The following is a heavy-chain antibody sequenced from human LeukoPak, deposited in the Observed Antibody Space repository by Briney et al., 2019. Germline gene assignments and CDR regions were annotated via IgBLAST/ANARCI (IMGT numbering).Heavy chain of an antibody. CDR1: GFTFSSYS. V-gene: IGHV3-21*01. CDR2: ISSSSSYI. D-gene: IGHD5-18*01. J-gene: IGHJ3*02. Sequence: GGSLRLSCAASGFTFSSYSMNWVRQAPGKGLEWVSSISSSSSYIYYADSVKGRFTISRDNAKNSLYLQMNSLRAEDTAVYYCARVARLGYSYGQSDAFGIWGQGTMVTVSS. CDR3: ARVARLGYSYGQSDAFGI.